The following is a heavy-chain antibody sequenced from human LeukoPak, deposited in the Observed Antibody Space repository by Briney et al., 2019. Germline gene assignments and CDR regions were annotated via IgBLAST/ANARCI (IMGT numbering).Heavy chain of an antibody. J-gene: IGHJ4*02. CDR2: ISPGGDII. CDR3: ASGRDIAVAGPGGYFDY. Sequence: GGSLRLSCAASGFIFSDYHMNWIRQAPGKGLEWVSYISPGGDIIYFADYVKGRSTISRDNAKNSLFLQMNSLTAEDTAVYYCASGRDIAVAGPGGYFDYWGQGTLVTVSS. D-gene: IGHD6-19*01. V-gene: IGHV3-11*01. CDR1: GFIFSDYH.